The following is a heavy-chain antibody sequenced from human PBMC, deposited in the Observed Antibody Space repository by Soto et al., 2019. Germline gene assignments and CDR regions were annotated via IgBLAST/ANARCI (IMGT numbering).Heavy chain of an antibody. Sequence: QVQLVQSGTEVKKPGSSVKVSCKASGDTFSFYTINWVRQAPGLGLEWVGMINPIVSMSNYEQKFQGRVSMTADKSTSTADMELRTLRSDDTAMYFCAASYGSGYRAFDYWGQGAMVIVSS. CDR2: INPIVSMS. J-gene: IGHJ4*02. V-gene: IGHV1-69*02. D-gene: IGHD3-10*01. CDR1: GDTFSFYT. CDR3: AASYGSGYRAFDY.